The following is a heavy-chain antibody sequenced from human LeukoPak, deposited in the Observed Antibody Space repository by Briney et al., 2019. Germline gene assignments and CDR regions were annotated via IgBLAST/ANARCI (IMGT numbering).Heavy chain of an antibody. D-gene: IGHD4-23*01. CDR2: ISWDGGST. CDR3: AKGRSTVVTRDAFDI. Sequence: GGSLRLSCAASGFTFDDYTMHWVRQAPGKGLEWVSLISWDGGSTYYADSVKGRFTISRDNSKNSLYLQMNSLRTEDTALYYCAKGRSTVVTRDAFDIWGQGTMVTVSS. CDR1: GFTFDDYT. J-gene: IGHJ3*02. V-gene: IGHV3-43*01.